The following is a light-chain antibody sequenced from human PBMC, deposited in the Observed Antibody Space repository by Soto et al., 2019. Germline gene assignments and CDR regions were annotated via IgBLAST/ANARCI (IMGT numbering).Light chain of an antibody. V-gene: IGLV3-1*01. CDR3: QAWDSRTVV. J-gene: IGLJ2*01. CDR1: ELGDKY. Sequence: SYELTQPPSVSVSPGQTASITCSGHELGDKYVCWYQQKPGQSPVLVIYQDTKRPSGIPERFSGSNSGNTATLTISGTQALDEADYYCQAWDSRTVVFGGGTKLTVL. CDR2: QDT.